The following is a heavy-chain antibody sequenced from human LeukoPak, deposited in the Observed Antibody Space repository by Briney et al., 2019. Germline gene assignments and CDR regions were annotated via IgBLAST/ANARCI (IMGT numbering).Heavy chain of an antibody. J-gene: IGHJ4*02. Sequence: PGRSLRLSCAASGFTVSSNYMSWVRQAPGKGLEWVSVIYSGGSTYYADSVKGRFTISRDNSKNTLYLQMNSLRAEDTAVYYCARTITMVRGVDQYYFDYWGQGTLVTVSS. D-gene: IGHD3-10*01. CDR3: ARTITMVRGVDQYYFDY. CDR2: IYSGGST. V-gene: IGHV3-53*01. CDR1: GFTVSSNY.